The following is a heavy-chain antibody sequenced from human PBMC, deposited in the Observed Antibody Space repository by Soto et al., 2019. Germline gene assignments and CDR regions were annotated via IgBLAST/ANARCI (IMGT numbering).Heavy chain of an antibody. J-gene: IGHJ4*02. CDR1: GFSLTTSGVG. CDR3: ARVRGYSFGESYYFDY. CDR2: IYWDDNK. D-gene: IGHD5-18*01. Sequence: QITLKESGPTLVKPTQTLTLTCTFSGFSLTTSGVGVGWIRQPPGKALEWLALIYWDDNKHYSPSLKNRLTITNGTSKHQVVLTMTNIDPVDTATYYGARVRGYSFGESYYFDYWGQGSLVTVSS. V-gene: IGHV2-5*02.